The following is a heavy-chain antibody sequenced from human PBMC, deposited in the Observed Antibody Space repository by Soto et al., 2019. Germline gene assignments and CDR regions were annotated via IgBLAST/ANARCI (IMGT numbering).Heavy chain of an antibody. D-gene: IGHD1-1*01. CDR3: AHKGPDDGPLDD. Sequence: QITLKESGPTLVKPTQTLTLTCTFSVFSLTTHLLGVGLIRQSPGNALEWLAVIYWDDDQRYSPSLKSRLSTSKSTYKYQVVHIMTNIGTEDTATYYCAHKGPDDGPLDDWGQGTRVT. J-gene: IGHJ4*02. V-gene: IGHV2-5*02. CDR2: IYWDDDQ. CDR1: VFSLTTHLLG.